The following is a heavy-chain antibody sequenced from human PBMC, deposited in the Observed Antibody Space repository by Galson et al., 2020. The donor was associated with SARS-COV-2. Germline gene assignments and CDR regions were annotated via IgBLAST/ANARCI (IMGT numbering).Heavy chain of an antibody. V-gene: IGHV4-59*01. D-gene: IGHD3-22*01. J-gene: IGHJ6*02. CDR3: ARDTSGYPTPYQQYAMDV. Sequence: PSETLSLTCTVSGCSIRSYYWIWIRQPPGKGLEWIGQIYYSRSTNYSPSLKSRVTISVDTSKNQFSLKVTSVTAADTAVYYCARDTSGYPTPYQQYAMDVWGQGTTVTVSS. CDR2: IYYSRST. CDR1: GCSIRSYY.